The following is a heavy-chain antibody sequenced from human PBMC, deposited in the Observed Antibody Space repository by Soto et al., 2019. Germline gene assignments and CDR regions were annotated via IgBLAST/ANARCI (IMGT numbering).Heavy chain of an antibody. J-gene: IGHJ4*02. Sequence: QVQLVESGGGVVQPGRSLRLSCAASGFTFSSYGMHWLRQAPGKGLEWVAVISYDGSNKYYADSVKGRFTISRDNSKNTLYLQMNSLRAEDTAVYYCAKGLMTTVTSYFDYWGQGTLVTVSS. CDR2: ISYDGSNK. CDR3: AKGLMTTVTSYFDY. V-gene: IGHV3-30*18. D-gene: IGHD4-17*01. CDR1: GFTFSSYG.